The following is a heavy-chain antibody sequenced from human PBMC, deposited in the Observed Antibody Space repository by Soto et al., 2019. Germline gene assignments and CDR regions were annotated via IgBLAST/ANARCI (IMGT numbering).Heavy chain of an antibody. CDR2: ISYNGSNK. V-gene: IGHV3-30-3*01. Sequence: QVQLVESGGGVVQPGRSLRLSCAASGFTFSSYAMHWVRQAPGKGLEWVAVISYNGSNKYYADSVKGRFTSSRDNSKKTLYLQMNSLRAEDTAVYYRALRRGVAEKKEDGFDIWGQGTMVTVSS. CDR1: GFTFSSYA. CDR3: ALRRGVAEKKEDGFDI. D-gene: IGHD2-15*01. J-gene: IGHJ3*02.